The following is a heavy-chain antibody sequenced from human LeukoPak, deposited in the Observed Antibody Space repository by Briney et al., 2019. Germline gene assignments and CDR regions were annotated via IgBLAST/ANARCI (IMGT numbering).Heavy chain of an antibody. Sequence: SVTVSCTASGGTFSSYAISWVRQAPGQGLEWMGGIIPIFGTANYAQKFQGRVTITADESTSTAYMELSSLRSEDTAVYYCARGRYSSSWYGSWGQGTLVTVSS. V-gene: IGHV1-69*01. CDR3: ARGRYSSSWYGS. J-gene: IGHJ5*01. CDR2: IIPIFGTA. CDR1: GGTFSSYA. D-gene: IGHD6-13*01.